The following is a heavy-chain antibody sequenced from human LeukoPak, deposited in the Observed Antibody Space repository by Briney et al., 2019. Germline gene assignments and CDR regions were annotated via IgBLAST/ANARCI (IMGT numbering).Heavy chain of an antibody. Sequence: PGGSLRLSCAASGFTFSSYGMHWVRQAPGKGLEWVAFIRYDGSNKYYADSVKGRFTISRDNSKNTLYLQMNSLRAEDTAAYYCAKGLVVVAATPLQFDYWGQGTLVTVSS. V-gene: IGHV3-30*02. J-gene: IGHJ4*02. CDR1: GFTFSSYG. D-gene: IGHD2-15*01. CDR3: AKGLVVVAATPLQFDY. CDR2: IRYDGSNK.